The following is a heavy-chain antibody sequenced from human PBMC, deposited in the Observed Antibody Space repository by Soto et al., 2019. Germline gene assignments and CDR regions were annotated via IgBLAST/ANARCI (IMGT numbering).Heavy chain of an antibody. Sequence: PGGSVRLSXAASGFTLSSNYMSWVRQAPGKGLEWVSVFYSGGSTYYADSVKGRFTISRDNSENTLYLQMNSLRAEDTAVYYCARVSTTAKTFEFWGQGTLVTVSS. CDR2: FYSGGST. D-gene: IGHD4-17*01. V-gene: IGHV3-53*01. J-gene: IGHJ4*02. CDR1: GFTLSSNY. CDR3: ARVSTTAKTFEF.